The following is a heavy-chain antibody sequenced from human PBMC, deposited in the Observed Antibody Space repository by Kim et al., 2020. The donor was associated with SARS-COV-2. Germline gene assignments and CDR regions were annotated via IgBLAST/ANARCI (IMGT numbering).Heavy chain of an antibody. J-gene: IGHJ4*02. V-gene: IGHV3-33*01. CDR3: ASQKGIAAAGIDY. Sequence: YADSVKGRFTISRDNSKNTLYLQMNSLRAEDTAVYYCASQKGIAAAGIDYWGQGTLVTVSS. D-gene: IGHD6-13*01.